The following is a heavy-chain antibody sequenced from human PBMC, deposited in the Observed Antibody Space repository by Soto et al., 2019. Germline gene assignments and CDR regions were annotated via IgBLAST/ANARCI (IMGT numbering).Heavy chain of an antibody. V-gene: IGHV1-46*01. Sequence: QVQLVQSGAEVNKPGASVKVSCKTSGYTFTNYFIHWVRKAPGQGLEWMGIINPRADSTNYAQKFQGSVTVTRDTSTSAVYMELTSMRGEDTAVYFCAGEYGGCRVFDYWGQGTLVTVSS. CDR1: GYTFTNYF. J-gene: IGHJ4*02. CDR2: INPRADST. D-gene: IGHD1-26*01. CDR3: AGEYGGCRVFDY.